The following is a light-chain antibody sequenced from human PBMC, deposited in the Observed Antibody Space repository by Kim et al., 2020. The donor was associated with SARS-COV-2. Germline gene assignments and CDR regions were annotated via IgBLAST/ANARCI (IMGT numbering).Light chain of an antibody. CDR3: QQYYSTPPS. J-gene: IGKJ2*03. V-gene: IGKV4-1*01. CDR2: WAS. Sequence: RATLNWKSSQTGVYNSNNKNYVAWYQQKPGQAPKLLIYWASIRESGVSDRFSGSGSETDFTLTISSLQAEDVAVYYCQQYYSTPPSFGQGTKLEI. CDR1: QTGVYNSNNKNY.